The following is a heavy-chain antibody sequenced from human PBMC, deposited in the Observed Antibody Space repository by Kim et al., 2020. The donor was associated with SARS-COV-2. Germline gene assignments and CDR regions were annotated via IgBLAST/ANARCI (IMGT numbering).Heavy chain of an antibody. J-gene: IGHJ2*01. Sequence: GGSLRLSCAASRFTFSSSAMTWVRQAPGKGLEWVASIFGSGHGSYYADSVKGRFIISRDNSKNTLYLQMDNLRADDAGVYYCARNHHLTSVTFLWYFDLWGRGT. CDR3: ARNHHLTSVTFLWYFDL. CDR1: RFTFSSSA. V-gene: IGHV3-23*01. CDR2: IFGSGHGS. D-gene: IGHD3-10*01.